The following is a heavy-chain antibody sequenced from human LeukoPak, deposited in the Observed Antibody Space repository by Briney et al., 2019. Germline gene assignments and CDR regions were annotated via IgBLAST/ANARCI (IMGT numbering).Heavy chain of an antibody. CDR3: ARAGRLRGTIGGD. CDR1: GASINSTNW. Sequence: PSGTLSLTCAVSGASINSTNWWSWVRQPPGKGLEWIGEVYHRGTTNYNPSLKSRVTISVDKSKNHFSLNLTSVTAADTAVYFCARAGRLRGTIGGDWGQGTQVTVSS. D-gene: IGHD1-7*01. J-gene: IGHJ4*02. V-gene: IGHV4-4*02. CDR2: VYHRGTT.